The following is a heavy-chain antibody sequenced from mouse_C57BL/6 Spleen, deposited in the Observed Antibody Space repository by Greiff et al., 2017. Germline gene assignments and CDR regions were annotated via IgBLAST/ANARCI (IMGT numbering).Heavy chain of an antibody. J-gene: IGHJ2*01. V-gene: IGHV1-19*01. D-gene: IGHD2-5*01. CDR3: ARSSPYYSNLYYFDY. CDR2: INPYNGGT. CDR1: GYTFTDYY. Sequence: VQLQQSGPVLVKPGASVKMSCKASGYTFTDYYMNWVKQSHGKSLEWIGVINPYNGGTSYNQKFKGKATLTVDKSSSTAYMELNSLTSEDSAVYYCARSSPYYSNLYYFDYWGQGTTLTVSS.